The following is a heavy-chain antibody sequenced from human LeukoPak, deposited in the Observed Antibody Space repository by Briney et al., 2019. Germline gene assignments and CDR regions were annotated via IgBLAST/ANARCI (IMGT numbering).Heavy chain of an antibody. J-gene: IGHJ4*02. CDR3: ARGRGGYLDY. V-gene: IGHV4-59*01. Sequence: SETLSLTCTVSGGSISSYYWSWIRQPPGKGLEWIGYIYYSGSTNYNPSLKSRVTISVDTSKNQFSLKLSSVTAADTAAYYCARGRGGYLDYWGQGTLVTVSS. CDR2: IYYSGST. D-gene: IGHD2-15*01. CDR1: GGSISSYY.